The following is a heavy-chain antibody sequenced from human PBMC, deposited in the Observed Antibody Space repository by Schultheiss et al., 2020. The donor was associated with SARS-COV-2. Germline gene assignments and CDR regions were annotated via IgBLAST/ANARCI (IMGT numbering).Heavy chain of an antibody. CDR1: GFTFSSYA. Sequence: GGSLRLSCAASGFTFSSYAMHWVRQAPGKGLEWVSGISWNSGSIGYVDSVKGRFTISRDNAKNSLYLQMNSLRAEDTALYYCAKGSPRFYYGSGSYRDYWGQGTLVTVSS. D-gene: IGHD3-10*01. V-gene: IGHV3-9*01. J-gene: IGHJ4*02. CDR2: ISWNSGSI. CDR3: AKGSPRFYYGSGSYRDY.